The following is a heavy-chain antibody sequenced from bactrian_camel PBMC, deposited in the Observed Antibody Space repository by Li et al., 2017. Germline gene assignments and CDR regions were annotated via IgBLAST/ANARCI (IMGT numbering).Heavy chain of an antibody. V-gene: IGHV3S40*01. CDR3: TTGEPGEVAGTGALFGC. Sequence: DVQLVESGGRSVEPGGSLRLSCAASGSTLSNYVMSWVRQAPGKGLDWVSTITRDGRNTYYTDSMKGRFTISRDNAKNTLYLQLNSLETEDTALYYCTTGEPGEVAGTGALFGCWGQGTQVTVS. J-gene: IGHJ6*01. CDR1: GSTLSNYV. CDR2: ITRDGRNT. D-gene: IGHD6*01.